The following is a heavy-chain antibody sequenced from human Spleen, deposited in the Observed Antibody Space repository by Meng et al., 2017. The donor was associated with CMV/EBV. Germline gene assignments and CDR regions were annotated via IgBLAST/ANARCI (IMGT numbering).Heavy chain of an antibody. D-gene: IGHD3-3*01. CDR2: IYYSGST. Sequence: SETLSLTCAVYGGSFSGYYWTWIRQPPGKGLEWIGHIYYSGSTKYNPSLKSRVTISVDTSKNQFSLKLSSVTAADTAVYYCARGLYDLWSGSIFVYYAMDVWGQGTTVTVSS. CDR3: ARGLYDLWSGSIFVYYAMDV. J-gene: IGHJ6*02. V-gene: IGHV4-59*01. CDR1: GGSFSGYY.